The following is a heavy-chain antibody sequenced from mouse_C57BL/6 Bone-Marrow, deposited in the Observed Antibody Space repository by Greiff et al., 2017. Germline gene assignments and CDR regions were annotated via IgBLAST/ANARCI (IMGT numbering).Heavy chain of an antibody. CDR3: ARSRGQDWYFDV. CDR1: GYTFTDYY. D-gene: IGHD3-3*01. Sequence: EVQLQQSGPELVKPGASVKISCKASGYTFTDYYMNWVKQSHGKSLEWIGDINPNNGGTSYNQKFKGKATLTVDKSSSTAYMELRCLTSEDSAVYYCARSRGQDWYFDVWGTGTTVTVSS. V-gene: IGHV1-26*01. J-gene: IGHJ1*03. CDR2: INPNNGGT.